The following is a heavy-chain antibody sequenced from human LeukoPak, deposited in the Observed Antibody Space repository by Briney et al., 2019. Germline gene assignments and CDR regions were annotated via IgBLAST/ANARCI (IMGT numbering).Heavy chain of an antibody. V-gene: IGHV4-30-2*01. CDR1: GGSISSGGYY. D-gene: IGHD2-2*01. CDR2: IYHSGST. J-gene: IGHJ4*02. Sequence: PSDTLSLTCTVSGGSISSGGYYWSWIRQPPGKGLEWIGYIYHSGSTYYNPSLKSRVTISVDRSKNQFSLKLSSVTAADTAVYYCARDDCSSTSCNFDYWGQGTLVTVSS. CDR3: ARDDCSSTSCNFDY.